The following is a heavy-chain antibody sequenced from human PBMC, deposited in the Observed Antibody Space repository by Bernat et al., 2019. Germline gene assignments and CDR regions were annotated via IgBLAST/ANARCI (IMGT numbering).Heavy chain of an antibody. CDR3: ARGEAGDH. CDR1: GFIFNSYA. J-gene: IGHJ4*02. Sequence: QVQLVESGGGVVQPGRSLRLSCAASGFIFNSYAIHWVRQAPGKGLEWVALVWYDGTKKYYADSVKGRFTISRDSSKNTVYLLMDSLRVEDTAVYYCARGEAGDHWGQGTLVTVSS. CDR2: VWYDGTKK. V-gene: IGHV3-33*01. D-gene: IGHD3-16*01.